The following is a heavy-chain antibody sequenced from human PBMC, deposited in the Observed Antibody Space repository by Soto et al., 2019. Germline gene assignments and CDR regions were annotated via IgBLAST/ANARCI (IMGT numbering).Heavy chain of an antibody. CDR3: ARGFGYCSGGSCRRYYFDY. CDR2: INHSGST. V-gene: IGHV4-34*01. CDR1: GGSFSGYY. Sequence: QVQLQQWGAGLLKPSETLSLTCAVYGGSFSGYYWSWIRQPPWKGLEWIGEINHSGSTNYNPSLKSRVTISVDTSKNQFSLKLSSVTAADTAVYYCARGFGYCSGGSCRRYYFDYWGLGTLVTVSS. D-gene: IGHD2-15*01. J-gene: IGHJ4*02.